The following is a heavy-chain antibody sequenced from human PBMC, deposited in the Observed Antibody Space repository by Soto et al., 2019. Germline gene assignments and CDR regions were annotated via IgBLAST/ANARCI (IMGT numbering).Heavy chain of an antibody. CDR2: INPNSGGT. Sequence: ASVKVSCKASGYTFTGYYMHWVRQAPGQGLEWMGWINPNSGGTNYAQKFQGWVTMTRDTSISTAYMELSGLRSDDTAVYYCARDRKSITMIVVADRVGMDVWGQGTTVTVSS. D-gene: IGHD3-22*01. CDR1: GYTFTGYY. V-gene: IGHV1-2*04. J-gene: IGHJ6*02. CDR3: ARDRKSITMIVVADRVGMDV.